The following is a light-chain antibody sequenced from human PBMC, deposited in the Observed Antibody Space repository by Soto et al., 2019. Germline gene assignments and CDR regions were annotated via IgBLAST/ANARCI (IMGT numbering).Light chain of an antibody. Sequence: EIQMTQSPSSLSASVGDRSTITCLASQSISSCLNWYQQKPGKAPKLLIYAASSLQSGVTSRFSGSGSGTDFTLTISSLQPEDFATYYCQQSYSTPITFGQGTRLDIK. J-gene: IGKJ5*01. V-gene: IGKV1-39*01. CDR2: AAS. CDR1: QSISSC. CDR3: QQSYSTPIT.